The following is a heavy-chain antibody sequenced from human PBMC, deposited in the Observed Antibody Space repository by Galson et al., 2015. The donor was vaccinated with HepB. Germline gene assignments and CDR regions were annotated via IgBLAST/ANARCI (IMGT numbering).Heavy chain of an antibody. D-gene: IGHD3-22*01. CDR1: GGTFSSYA. CDR3: ARGEDRYYDSSGYSPFDY. Sequence: SVKVSCKASGGTFSSYAISWVRQAPGHGLEWMGGIIPIFGTANYAQKFQGRVTITAGKSTSTAYMELSSLRSEDTAVYYCARGEDRYYDSSGYSPFDYWGQGTLVTVSS. J-gene: IGHJ4*02. V-gene: IGHV1-69*06. CDR2: IIPIFGTA.